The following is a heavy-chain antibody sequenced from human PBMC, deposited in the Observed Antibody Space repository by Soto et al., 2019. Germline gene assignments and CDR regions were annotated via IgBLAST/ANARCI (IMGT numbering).Heavy chain of an antibody. J-gene: IGHJ4*02. CDR2: ITYDGANG. Sequence: QIQLVESGGGVVQPGGSLRLSCLASGFIFRSYAMHWVRQAPGKGLEWVAVITYDGANGHYADSVRGRFAISRDNSKSTLFLQMNSLRPEDTAVYYCARAFSGSYPNFDYWGQGTLVTVSS. V-gene: IGHV3-30*09. CDR3: ARAFSGSYPNFDY. D-gene: IGHD1-26*01. CDR1: GFIFRSYA.